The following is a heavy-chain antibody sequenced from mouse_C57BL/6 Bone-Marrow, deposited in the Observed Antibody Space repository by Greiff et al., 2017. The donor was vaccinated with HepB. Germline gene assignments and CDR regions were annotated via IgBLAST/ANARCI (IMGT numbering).Heavy chain of an antibody. CDR1: GFSLTSYG. V-gene: IGHV2-5*01. CDR3: AISPYYYGSSPFAY. CDR2: IWRGGST. J-gene: IGHJ3*01. D-gene: IGHD1-1*01. Sequence: VQLQQSGPGLVQPSQSLSITCTVSGFSLTSYGVHWVRQSPGKGLEWLGVIWRGGSTDYNAAFMSRLSITKDNSKSQVFFKMNSLQADDTAIYYCAISPYYYGSSPFAYWSQGTLVTVSA.